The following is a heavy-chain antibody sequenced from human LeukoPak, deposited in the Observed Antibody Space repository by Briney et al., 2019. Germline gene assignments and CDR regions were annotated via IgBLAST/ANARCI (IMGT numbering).Heavy chain of an antibody. V-gene: IGHV3-23*01. CDR1: GFTFSSYA. Sequence: GGSLRLSCAASGFTFSSYAMSWVRQAPGKGLEWVSAISGSGGGTYYADSVKGRFTISRDNSKNTLYLQMNSLRAEDTAVYYCAKDRGGSGTPGAFDIWGQGTMVTVSS. CDR2: ISGSGGGT. J-gene: IGHJ3*02. CDR3: AKDRGGSGTPGAFDI. D-gene: IGHD1-26*01.